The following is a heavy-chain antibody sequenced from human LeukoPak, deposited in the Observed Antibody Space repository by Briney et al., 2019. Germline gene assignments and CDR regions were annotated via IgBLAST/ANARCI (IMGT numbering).Heavy chain of an antibody. CDR1: GFTFSRYS. V-gene: IGHV3-21*01. D-gene: IGHD5-18*01. CDR2: VSTSSLYI. Sequence: GGSLRLSCAASGFTFSRYSMNWVHQAPGKGLEWVSSVSTSSLYIYNADSVKGRFTISRDNAKNSLYLQMNSLRAEDTAVYYCARDRGVAPQLWTDLDHWGQGTLVTVSS. J-gene: IGHJ4*02. CDR3: ARDRGVAPQLWTDLDH.